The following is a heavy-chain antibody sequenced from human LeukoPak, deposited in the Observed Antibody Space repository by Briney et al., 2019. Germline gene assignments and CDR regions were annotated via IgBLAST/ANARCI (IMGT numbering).Heavy chain of an antibody. J-gene: IGHJ4*02. CDR1: GFIFSSYG. D-gene: IGHD3-10*01. Sequence: GGSLRLSCAASGFIFSSYGMHWVRQAPGKGLEWVAVAYHDEWPGNSKYYVDSVKGRFTVSRDNSRSTLYLQMNSLRPEDTAIYYCAREGYYGSGSPPSLYFDYWGQGTLVTVSS. CDR2: AYHDEWPGNSK. V-gene: IGHV3-30*03. CDR3: AREGYYGSGSPPSLYFDY.